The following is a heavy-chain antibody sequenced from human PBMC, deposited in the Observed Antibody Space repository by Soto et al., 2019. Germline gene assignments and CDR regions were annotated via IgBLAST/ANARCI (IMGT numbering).Heavy chain of an antibody. CDR1: GFNFGFFG. J-gene: IGHJ4*02. CDR3: ARGNLSFDFDS. V-gene: IGHV3-30*03. CDR2: ISGDGINT. D-gene: IGHD1-26*01. Sequence: QIQLVESGGDVVQPGKSLRLSCAASGFNFGFFGMHWVRRAPGKGLEWVAFISGDGINTQYADSVRGRFTLSRDYSRKTMYLQMDSLRDDDTALYYCARGNLSFDFDSWGLGTLVTVSS.